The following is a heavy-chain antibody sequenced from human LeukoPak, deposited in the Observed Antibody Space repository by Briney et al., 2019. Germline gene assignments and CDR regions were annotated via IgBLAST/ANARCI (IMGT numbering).Heavy chain of an antibody. CDR1: GFTFSSYE. V-gene: IGHV3-48*03. CDR3: ARGYSSSWYSVPDY. Sequence: PGGSLRLSCAASGFTFSSYEMNWVRQAPGKGLEWVSYISSSGSTIYYADSVKGRFTISRDNAKNSLYLQMNSLRAEDTAVYYCARGYSSSWYSVPDYWGQGTLVTVSS. D-gene: IGHD6-13*01. J-gene: IGHJ4*02. CDR2: ISSSGSTI.